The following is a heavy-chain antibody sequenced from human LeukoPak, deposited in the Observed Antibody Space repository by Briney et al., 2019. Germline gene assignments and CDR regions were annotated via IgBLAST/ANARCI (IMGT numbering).Heavy chain of an antibody. Sequence: SGGSVTRSCAASGFTFSSYWMSWVRQAPGKGLEWVANIKQDGNEKYYVDSVKGRFTISRDNAKNSLYLQMNSLRAEDTAVYYCARTGGSSGWYSPALLKYYFDYWGQGTLVTVSS. V-gene: IGHV3-7*01. CDR3: ARTGGSSGWYSPALLKYYFDY. J-gene: IGHJ4*02. CDR2: IKQDGNEK. CDR1: GFTFSSYW. D-gene: IGHD6-19*01.